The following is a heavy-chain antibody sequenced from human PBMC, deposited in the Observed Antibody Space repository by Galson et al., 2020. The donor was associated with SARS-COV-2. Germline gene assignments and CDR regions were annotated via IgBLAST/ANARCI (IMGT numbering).Heavy chain of an antibody. V-gene: IGHV1-24*01. D-gene: IGHD2-15*01. J-gene: IGHJ5*02. Sequence: ASVKVSCKVSGYTLTELSMHWVRQAPGKGPEWMGGFDPEDGETIYAQKFQGRVTMTEDTSTDTAYMELSSLRSEDTAVYYCATSFAYCSGGSCPDWFDPWGQGTLVTVSS. CDR3: ATSFAYCSGGSCPDWFDP. CDR2: FDPEDGET. CDR1: GYTLTELS.